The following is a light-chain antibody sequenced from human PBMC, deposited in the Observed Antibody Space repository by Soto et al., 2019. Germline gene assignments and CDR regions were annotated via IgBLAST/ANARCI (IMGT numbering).Light chain of an antibody. CDR3: QHYANWPLT. J-gene: IGKJ4*01. V-gene: IGKV3-15*01. Sequence: IVLTQSPATLSLSPGERATLSCRASQSVSSNFLAWYQQKPGQAPRLLIYGASTRATGVPARFSGSGSGTDFTLTINSLQSEDFAVYYCQHYANWPLTFGGGTKVDIK. CDR2: GAS. CDR1: QSVSSN.